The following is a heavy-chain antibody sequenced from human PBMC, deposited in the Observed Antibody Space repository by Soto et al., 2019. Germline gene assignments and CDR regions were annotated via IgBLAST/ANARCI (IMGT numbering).Heavy chain of an antibody. CDR2: ISWNSGNI. CDR1: GFSFEDYA. CDR3: AKDRWTTVTQIDY. D-gene: IGHD4-4*01. J-gene: IGHJ4*02. V-gene: IGHV3-9*01. Sequence: EVQLVESGGGLVQPGRSLRLSCAASGFSFEDYAMHWVRQAPGKGLEWVTGISWNSGNIGYADSVKGRFTVSRDNANNSLYLQMNSLRVEDTALYYCAKDRWTTVTQIDYWGQGTLVTVSS.